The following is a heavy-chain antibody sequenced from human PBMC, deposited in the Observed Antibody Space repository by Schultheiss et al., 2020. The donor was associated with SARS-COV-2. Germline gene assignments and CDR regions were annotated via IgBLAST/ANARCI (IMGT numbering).Heavy chain of an antibody. D-gene: IGHD6-19*01. J-gene: IGHJ4*02. CDR2: IPSDASST. V-gene: IGHV3-48*03. CDR1: GFTFSSYE. Sequence: GGSLRLSCAASGFTFSSYEMNWVRQAPGKGLEWVSYIPSDASSTYYADSVRGRFTISRDNSKNSLYLQMNSLRAEDTAVYYCAKAVAGSQAPDYWGQGTLVTVSS. CDR3: AKAVAGSQAPDY.